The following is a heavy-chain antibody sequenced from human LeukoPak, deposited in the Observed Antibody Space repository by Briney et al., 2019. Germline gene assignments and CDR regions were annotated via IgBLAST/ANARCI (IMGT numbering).Heavy chain of an antibody. D-gene: IGHD3-22*01. CDR3: ARVPPYYYDSSGYYAGAFDI. CDR2: IISIFGTA. Sequence: GASVKVSCKASGGTFSSYAISWVRQAPGQGLEWMGGIISIFGTANYAQKFQGRVTITTDESTSTAYMELSSLRSEDTAVYYCARVPPYYYDSSGYYAGAFDIWGQGTMVTVSS. CDR1: GGTFSSYA. V-gene: IGHV1-69*05. J-gene: IGHJ3*02.